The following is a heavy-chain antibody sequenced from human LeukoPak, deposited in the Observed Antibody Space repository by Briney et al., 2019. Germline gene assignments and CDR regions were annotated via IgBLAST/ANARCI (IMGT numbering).Heavy chain of an antibody. D-gene: IGHD2-15*01. CDR3: ARHVARGTYFDY. J-gene: IGHJ4*02. CDR1: GGFISSYY. V-gene: IGHV4-4*09. Sequence: SETLSLTCTVSGGFISSYYWSWIRQPPGKGLEWIGYIYTSGSTNYNPSLKSRVTISVDTSKNQFSLKLSSVTAADTAVYYCARHVARGTYFDYWGQGTLVTVSS. CDR2: IYTSGST.